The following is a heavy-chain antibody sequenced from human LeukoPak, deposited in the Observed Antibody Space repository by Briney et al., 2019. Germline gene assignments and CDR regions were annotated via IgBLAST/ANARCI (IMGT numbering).Heavy chain of an antibody. V-gene: IGHV1-2*02. J-gene: IGHJ4*02. D-gene: IGHD3-22*01. CDR3: ARDRPVTMLGTDFDF. Sequence: ASVKVSCKASGYTFTGYYMHWVRQAPGQGLEWMGWINPNSGGTDYAQKFQGRVTITRDVSISTAYMELSRPTSDDTAVYYCARDRPVTMLGTDFDFWGQGTLVTVSS. CDR1: GYTFTGYY. CDR2: INPNSGGT.